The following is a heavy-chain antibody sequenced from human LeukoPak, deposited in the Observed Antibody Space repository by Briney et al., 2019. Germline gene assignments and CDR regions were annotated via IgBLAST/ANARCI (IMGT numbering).Heavy chain of an antibody. D-gene: IGHD2-2*01. CDR3: ARALDSSSSRYQAFEE. J-gene: IGHJ4*02. CDR2: IKQDESEK. CDR1: GFTFSNYW. Sequence: GGSLRLSCSASGFTFSNYWMSWVRQAPGKGLEWVANIKQDESEKYYVDSVKGRFTISRDNAKSSLYLQMNSLRAEDTAVHYCARALDSSSSRYQAFEEWGQGTLVTVSS. V-gene: IGHV3-7*01.